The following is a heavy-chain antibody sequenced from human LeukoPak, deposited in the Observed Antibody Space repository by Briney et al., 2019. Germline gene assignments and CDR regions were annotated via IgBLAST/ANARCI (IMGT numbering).Heavy chain of an antibody. V-gene: IGHV3-30-3*01. J-gene: IGHJ4*02. CDR2: ISYDGSNK. CDR1: GFTFSSYA. CDR3: ARDGDCSSTGCYLDY. D-gene: IGHD2-2*03. Sequence: GGSLRLSCAASGFTFSSYAMHWVRQAPGKGLEWVAVISYDGSNKYYADSVKGRFTISRDNSKNTLYLQMNSLRAEDTAVYYCARDGDCSSTGCYLDYWGQGTLVTVSS.